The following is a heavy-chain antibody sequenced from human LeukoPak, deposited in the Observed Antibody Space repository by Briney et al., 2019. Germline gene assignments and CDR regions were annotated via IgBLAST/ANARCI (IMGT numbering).Heavy chain of an antibody. CDR3: ARGDTMIVVDLFDY. CDR1: GGSLSTSSYY. V-gene: IGHV4-39*02. CDR2: IYYSGST. J-gene: IGHJ4*02. Sequence: SETLSLTCTVSGGSLSTSSYYWGWIRQPPGKGLEWIGSIYYSGSTYYNPSLKSRVTISVDTSKNHFSLKLSSVTAADTAVYYCARGDTMIVVDLFDYWGQGTLVTVSS. D-gene: IGHD3-22*01.